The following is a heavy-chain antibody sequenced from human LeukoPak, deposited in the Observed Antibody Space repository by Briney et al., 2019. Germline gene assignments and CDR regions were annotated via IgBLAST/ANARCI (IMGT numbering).Heavy chain of an antibody. Sequence: GGSLRLSCAASGFIFRSYWLSWVRQAPGRGLEWVANIKQDGSDKHYVDSVKGRFTISRDSAKNTLFLQMDSLRAEDTAVYYCATHDVLTGYPYFDYWGQGTLVTVSS. D-gene: IGHD3-9*01. CDR3: ATHDVLTGYPYFDY. CDR1: GFIFRSYW. V-gene: IGHV3-7*01. CDR2: IKQDGSDK. J-gene: IGHJ4*02.